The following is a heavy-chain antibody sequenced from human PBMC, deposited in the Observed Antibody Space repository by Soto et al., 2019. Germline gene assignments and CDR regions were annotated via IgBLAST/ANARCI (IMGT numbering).Heavy chain of an antibody. CDR1: GYTVTNYY. D-gene: IGHD3-10*01. CDR2: INPSGGST. J-gene: IGHJ6*02. Sequence: QVQLVQSGAEVKKPGASVKVSCKASGYTVTNYYMHWVRQAPGQGLEWMGIINPSGGSTSYAQKFRGRVTMTSDTYTNKVYMELSSLRFEDTAVYYCARDNEGIGSGSPFYSYYYGMDVWGQGTTVTVSS. CDR3: ARDNEGIGSGSPFYSYYYGMDV. V-gene: IGHV1-46*01.